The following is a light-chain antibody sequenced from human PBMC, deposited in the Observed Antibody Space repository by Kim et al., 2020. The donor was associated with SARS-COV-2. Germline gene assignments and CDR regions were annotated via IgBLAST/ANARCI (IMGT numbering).Light chain of an antibody. CDR2: GAS. V-gene: IGKV3-20*01. CDR1: QSVSSSY. J-gene: IGKJ1*01. Sequence: SPGERATLCCRASQSVSSSYLAWYQQKPGQAPRLLIYGASSRATGIPDRFSGSGSGTDFTLTISRLEPGDFAVYYCQQYGSSPLTFGQGTKVDIK. CDR3: QQYGSSPLT.